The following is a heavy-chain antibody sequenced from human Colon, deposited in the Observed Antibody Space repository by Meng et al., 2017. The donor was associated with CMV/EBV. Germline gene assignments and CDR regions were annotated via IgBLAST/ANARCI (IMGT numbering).Heavy chain of an antibody. CDR3: VSLVTLLQGFVH. Sequence: ASVKVSCKALGYSFNGYYVYWVRQAPGQGLQWMGWVNSGSGCTIYAQAFQGRVTMSRDPSIGTAYMELSSLTSDDTAKYYCVSLVTLLQGFVHWGQGTLVTVSS. J-gene: IGHJ4*02. CDR1: GYSFNGYY. D-gene: IGHD2-21*02. V-gene: IGHV1-2*02. CDR2: VNSGSGCT.